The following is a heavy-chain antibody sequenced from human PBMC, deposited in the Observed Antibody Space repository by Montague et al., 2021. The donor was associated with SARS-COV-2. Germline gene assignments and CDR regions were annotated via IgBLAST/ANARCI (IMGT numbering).Heavy chain of an antibody. D-gene: IGHD3-10*01. CDR2: IHHGGST. V-gene: IGHV4-34*01. Sequence: SETLSLTCAVHGGSFSTYSWNWIRQPPGKGLEWIGEIHHGGSTNYNPSLNSRVTISADTSKNQFSLKLTSVAAADTAVYYCARLGDGVVPSPILGVGPYYSYYYIDVWGKGTTVTVSS. CDR3: ARLGDGVVPSPILGVGPYYSYYYIDV. CDR1: GGSFSTYS. J-gene: IGHJ6*03.